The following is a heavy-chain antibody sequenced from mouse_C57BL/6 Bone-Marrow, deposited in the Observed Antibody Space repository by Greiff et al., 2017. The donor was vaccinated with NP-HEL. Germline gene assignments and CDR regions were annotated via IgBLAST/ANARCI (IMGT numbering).Heavy chain of an antibody. CDR3: ARAWDIDY. V-gene: IGHV5-17*01. D-gene: IGHD4-1*01. CDR2: ISSGSSTI. J-gene: IGHJ2*01. CDR1: GFTFSDYA. Sequence: EVMLVESGGGLVKPGGSLKLSCAASGFTFSDYAMHWVRQAPEKGLEWVAYISSGSSTIYYADTVKGRVTISRDNAKNTLFLQMASLRSEDRAIYYCARAWDIDYWGQGTTLTVSS.